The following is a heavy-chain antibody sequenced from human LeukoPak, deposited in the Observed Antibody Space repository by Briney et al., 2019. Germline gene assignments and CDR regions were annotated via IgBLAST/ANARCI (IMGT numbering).Heavy chain of an antibody. CDR1: GGSISSSSYY. J-gene: IGHJ4*02. D-gene: IGHD6-19*01. V-gene: IGHV4-39*02. Sequence: KPSETLSLTCTVSGGSISSSSYYWGWIRQPPGKGLEGIGSIYYSGSTYYNPIINDGRAISVDASMNHCSLKFSSVTDADTAVYYCARLGGRGLRGYSSGWYGANFDYWGQGTLVTVSS. CDR3: ARLGGRGLRGYSSGWYGANFDY. CDR2: IYYSGST.